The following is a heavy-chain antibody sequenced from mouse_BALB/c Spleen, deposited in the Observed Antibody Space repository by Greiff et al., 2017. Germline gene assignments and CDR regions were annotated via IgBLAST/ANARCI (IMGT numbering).Heavy chain of an antibody. CDR3: TRWDGAY. Sequence: QVQLQQSGAELVRPGASVTLSCKASGYTFTDYEMHWVKQTPVHGLEWIGAIDPETGGTAYNQKFKGKATLTADKSSSTAYMELRSLTSEDSAVYYCTRWDGAYWGQGTLVTVSA. V-gene: IGHV1-15*01. D-gene: IGHD4-1*01. CDR1: GYTFTDYE. J-gene: IGHJ3*01. CDR2: IDPETGGT.